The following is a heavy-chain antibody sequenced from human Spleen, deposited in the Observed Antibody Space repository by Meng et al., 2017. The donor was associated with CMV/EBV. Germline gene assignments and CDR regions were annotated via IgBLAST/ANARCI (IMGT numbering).Heavy chain of an antibody. V-gene: IGHV3-74*03. Sequence: GGSLRLSCAASGFTFRGHGIHWVRQAPGKGLMCVSHIDTAGNCTTYVNSVMGRFTISGDNAKNSLYLQMNSLRAEDTAVYYCARDAPWVGATYFDYWGQGTLVTVSS. CDR2: IDTAGNCT. J-gene: IGHJ4*02. D-gene: IGHD1-26*01. CDR1: GFTFRGHG. CDR3: ARDAPWVGATYFDY.